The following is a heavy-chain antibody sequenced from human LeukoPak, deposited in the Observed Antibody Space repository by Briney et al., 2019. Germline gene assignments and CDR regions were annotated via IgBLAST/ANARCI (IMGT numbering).Heavy chain of an antibody. CDR2: FDPEDGET. V-gene: IGHV1-24*01. CDR3: ATGEVGATNFDY. D-gene: IGHD1-26*01. Sequence: RASVKVSCKVSGYTLTELSMHWVRQAPGKGLEWMGGFDPEDGETIYAQKFQGRVTMTEDTSTDTAYMELSSLRSEDTAVYYCATGEVGATNFDYWGQGTLVTVSS. CDR1: GYTLTELS. J-gene: IGHJ4*02.